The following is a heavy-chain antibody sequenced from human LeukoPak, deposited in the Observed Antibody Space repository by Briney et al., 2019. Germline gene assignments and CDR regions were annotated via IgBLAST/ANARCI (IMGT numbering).Heavy chain of an antibody. CDR1: GGSISSGGYY. CDR2: IYHSGST. V-gene: IGHV4-30-2*01. CDR3: ARGTGGNSVIDAFDI. D-gene: IGHD4-23*01. Sequence: PSETLSLTCTVSGGSISSGGYYWSWIRQPPGKGLEWIGYIYHSGSTYYNPSLKSRVTISVDRSKNQFSLKLSSVTAADTAVYYCARGTGGNSVIDAFDIWGQGTMVTVSS. J-gene: IGHJ3*02.